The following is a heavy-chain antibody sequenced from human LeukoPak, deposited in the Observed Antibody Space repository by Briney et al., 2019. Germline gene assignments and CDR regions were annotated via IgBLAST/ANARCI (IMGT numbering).Heavy chain of an antibody. J-gene: IGHJ4*02. CDR1: GGTFSNYT. Sequence: ASGKVSCKPSGGTFSNYTISWVRQAPGQGLEWMGGIIPLFDTGNYAQKFQGRVTITTDESTTTAYMELSSLRYEDTAVYYCARGPSYGSRSDFLDYWGQGTLVTVSS. CDR2: IIPLFDTG. D-gene: IGHD3-10*01. CDR3: ARGPSYGSRSDFLDY. V-gene: IGHV1-69*05.